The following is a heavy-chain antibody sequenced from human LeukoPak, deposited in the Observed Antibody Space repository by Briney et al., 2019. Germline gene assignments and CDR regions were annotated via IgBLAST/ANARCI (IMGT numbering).Heavy chain of an antibody. CDR3: ARYYYDSSGYYPLPSH. D-gene: IGHD3-22*01. Sequence: PSETLSLTCTVSGGSISSSGYYWGWIRQPPGKGLEWIGSIYYSGSTYYNPSLKSRVTISVDTSKNQFSLKLSSVTAADTAVYYCARYYYDSSGYYPLPSHWGQGTLVTVSS. CDR1: GGSISSSGYY. V-gene: IGHV4-39*01. CDR2: IYYSGST. J-gene: IGHJ4*02.